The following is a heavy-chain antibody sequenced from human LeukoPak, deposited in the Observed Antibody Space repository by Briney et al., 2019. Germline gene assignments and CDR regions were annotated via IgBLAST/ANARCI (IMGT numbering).Heavy chain of an antibody. Sequence: PGGSLRLSCAASGFTVSSNYMSWVRQAPGKGLEWISSISSSSSYIYYADSVKGRFTISRDNAKNSLYLQMNSLRAEDTAVYYCGSLTAFDIWGQGTMVTVSS. V-gene: IGHV3-21*01. CDR1: GFTVSSNY. CDR3: GSLTAFDI. D-gene: IGHD4/OR15-4a*01. J-gene: IGHJ3*02. CDR2: ISSSSSYI.